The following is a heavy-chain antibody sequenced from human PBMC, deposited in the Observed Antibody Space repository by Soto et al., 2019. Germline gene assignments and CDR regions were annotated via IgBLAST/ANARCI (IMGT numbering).Heavy chain of an antibody. V-gene: IGHV3-23*01. CDR2: ISGSGGST. D-gene: IGHD2-2*01. CDR3: AKGTNIVVVPAATFDY. CDR1: GFTFSSYA. J-gene: IGHJ4*02. Sequence: GGSLRLSCAASGFTFSSYAMSWVRQAPGKGLEWVSAISGSGGSTYYADSVKGRFTFSRDNSKNTLYLQMNSLRAEDTDVYYCAKGTNIVVVPAATFDYWGQGTLVTVSS.